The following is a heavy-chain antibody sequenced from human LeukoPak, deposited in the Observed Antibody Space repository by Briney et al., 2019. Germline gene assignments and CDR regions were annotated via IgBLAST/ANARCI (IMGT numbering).Heavy chain of an antibody. Sequence: KPSETLSLTCTVSGXSISTYYWSWIRQPAGKGLEWIGRMYTSGTTKYNPSLKSRVTMSVDTSNNQFSLKVSSVTAADTAVYYCARDQGSYYGVDVWGQGTTVTVSS. CDR3: ARDQGSYYGVDV. CDR2: MYTSGTT. J-gene: IGHJ6*02. V-gene: IGHV4-4*07. CDR1: GXSISTYY.